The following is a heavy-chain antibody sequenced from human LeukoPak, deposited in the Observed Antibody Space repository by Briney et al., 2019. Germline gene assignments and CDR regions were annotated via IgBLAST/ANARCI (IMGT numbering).Heavy chain of an antibody. J-gene: IGHJ4*02. Sequence: SETLSLTCTVSGGSIRSSSYYWGWIRQPPGKGLEWIGSIYYSGSTYYSASLKSRGTISVDTSKNQFSLKLNSVTAADTAVYFCARQVVAVAGTGYFDYWGQGTLVTVSS. CDR3: ARQVVAVAGTGYFDY. D-gene: IGHD6-19*01. CDR2: IYYSGST. V-gene: IGHV4-39*01. CDR1: GGSIRSSSYY.